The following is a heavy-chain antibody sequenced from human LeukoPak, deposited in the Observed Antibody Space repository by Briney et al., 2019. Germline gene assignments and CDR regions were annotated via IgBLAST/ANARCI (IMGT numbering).Heavy chain of an antibody. CDR1: GLTVSSNY. V-gene: IGHV3-33*08. CDR2: IWYDGSNK. J-gene: IGHJ4*02. D-gene: IGHD3-22*01. Sequence: GGSLRLSCAASGLTVSSNYMSWVRQAPGQGLEWVAVIWYDGSNKYYADSVKGRFTISRDNSKNTLYLQMNSLRAEDTAVYYCARERDYDSSGYYVFGYWGQGTLVTVSS. CDR3: ARERDYDSSGYYVFGY.